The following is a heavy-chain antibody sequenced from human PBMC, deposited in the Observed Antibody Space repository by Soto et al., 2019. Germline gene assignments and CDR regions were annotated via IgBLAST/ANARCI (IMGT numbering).Heavy chain of an antibody. V-gene: IGHV1-8*01. CDR1: GYTFTSYD. D-gene: IGHD2-2*01. CDR2: MNPNSGNT. CDR3: ARDSGKKYQLTIDY. Sequence: QVQLVQSGAEVKKPGASVKVSCKASGYTFTSYDINWVRQATGQGLEWMGWMNPNSGNTGYAQKFQGKVTMTRNTSISTAYMELSSLRSEDTAVYYCARDSGKKYQLTIDYWGQGTLVTVSS. J-gene: IGHJ4*02.